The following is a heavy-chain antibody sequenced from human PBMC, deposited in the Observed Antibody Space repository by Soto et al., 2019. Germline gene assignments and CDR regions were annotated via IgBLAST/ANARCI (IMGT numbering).Heavy chain of an antibody. J-gene: IGHJ4*02. V-gene: IGHV3-7*04. D-gene: IGHD3-3*01. CDR1: GFTFSIYW. CDR2: IKEDGSGY. CDR3: ARESQYDAA. Sequence: EMQLVDSGGGLVHPGDSLRLSCAASGFTFSIYWMAWVRQAPGKGLEWVANIKEDGSGYTDADSVRGRFTISRANAQTSLYLQTNRQSVQDTAVYYCARESQYDAAWGQGTLVTVSS.